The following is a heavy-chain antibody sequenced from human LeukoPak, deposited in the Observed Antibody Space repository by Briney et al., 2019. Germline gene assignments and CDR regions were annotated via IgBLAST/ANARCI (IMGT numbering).Heavy chain of an antibody. CDR3: ARDRKYNDVLTGYRPTGAFDI. CDR1: HFTFTTYW. J-gene: IGHJ3*02. Sequence: PGGSLRLSCAASHFTFTTYWMNWVRQAPGKGLEWVSVIYSGGSTYYADSVEGRFTLSRDISKNTLYPQMNSLRAEDSAVYYCARDRKYNDVLTGYRPTGAFDIWGQGTMVTVSS. CDR2: IYSGGST. V-gene: IGHV3-66*01. D-gene: IGHD3-9*01.